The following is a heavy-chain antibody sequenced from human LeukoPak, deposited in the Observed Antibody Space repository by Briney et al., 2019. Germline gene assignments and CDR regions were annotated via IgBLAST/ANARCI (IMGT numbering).Heavy chain of an antibody. Sequence: GGSLRLSCAASGFTFSSYAMSWVRQAPGKGLEWVSAISGSGGSTYYADSVKGRFTISRDNSKNTLYLQMNSLRAEDTAVYYCAKDREITSGGVIVIPEFDYWGQGTLVTVSS. CDR3: AKDREITSGGVIVIPEFDY. J-gene: IGHJ4*02. CDR2: ISGSGGST. V-gene: IGHV3-23*01. CDR1: GFTFSSYA. D-gene: IGHD3-16*02.